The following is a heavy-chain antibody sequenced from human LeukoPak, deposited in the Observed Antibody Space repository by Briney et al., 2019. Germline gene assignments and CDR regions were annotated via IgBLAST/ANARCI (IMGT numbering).Heavy chain of an antibody. V-gene: IGHV3-11*04. CDR1: EFVYRDYY. CDR2: ISNCGYTK. D-gene: IGHD3-10*01. J-gene: IGHJ4*02. Sequence: GWGLRLSCVSSEFVYRDYYMSWVRQARGRGREWVSYISNCGYTKDYADSVKGRFTTSRDNAKNSLYLQMNNLRAEDTAVYYCAREMGGDYGSGTFFDLWGQGNMVTVSS. CDR3: AREMGGDYGSGTFFDL.